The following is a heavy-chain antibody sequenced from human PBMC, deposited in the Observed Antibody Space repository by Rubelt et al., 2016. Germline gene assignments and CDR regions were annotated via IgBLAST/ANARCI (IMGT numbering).Heavy chain of an antibody. CDR3: AKETGEYSTSPFDY. Sequence: GFTFGSYGMHWVRKAPGKGLEWVAVIWHDGSKKDYGDPVKGRFPLSRDNSKNTVSLQMNSLRAEETAVYYCAKETGEYSTSPFDYWGQGTLVTVSS. J-gene: IGHJ4*02. CDR2: IWHDGSKK. V-gene: IGHV3-33*06. CDR1: GFTFGSYG. D-gene: IGHD6-13*01.